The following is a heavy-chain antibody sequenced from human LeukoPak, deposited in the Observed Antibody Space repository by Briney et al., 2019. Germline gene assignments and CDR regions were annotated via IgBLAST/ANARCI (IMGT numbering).Heavy chain of an antibody. J-gene: IGHJ5*02. CDR1: GGSFSGDY. CDR3: ARAHEYYDFWSGYSESWFDP. V-gene: IGHV4-59*01. Sequence: SETLSLTCAVYGGSFSGDYWSWIRQPPGKGLEWIGYIYYSGSTNYNPSLKSRVPISVDTSKTQFSLKLSSVTAADTAVYYCARAHEYYDFWSGYSESWFDPWGQGTLVTVSS. D-gene: IGHD3-3*01. CDR2: IYYSGST.